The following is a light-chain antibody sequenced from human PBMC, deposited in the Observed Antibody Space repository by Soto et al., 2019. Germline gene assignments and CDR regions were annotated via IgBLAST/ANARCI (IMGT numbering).Light chain of an antibody. CDR2: EIN. Sequence: QSALSQPPCASLSPGQSVTMSCTGTSSDVGAYDYVSWYQQHPGKAPKLMIYEINKRPSGVPDRFSGSKSGNTASLTVSGLQAEDEADYYCSSFAGSNNFPYVFGTGTKVTVL. V-gene: IGLV2-8*01. J-gene: IGLJ1*01. CDR1: SSDVGAYDY. CDR3: SSFAGSNNFPYV.